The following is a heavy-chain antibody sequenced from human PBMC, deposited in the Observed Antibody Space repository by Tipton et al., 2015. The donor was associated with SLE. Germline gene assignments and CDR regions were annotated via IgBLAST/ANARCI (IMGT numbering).Heavy chain of an antibody. D-gene: IGHD3-22*01. J-gene: IGHJ6*03. CDR3: SSDGRNFYDSVDKPYYHMDV. V-gene: IGHV1-46*01. CDR2: INPRGGST. Sequence: QLVQSGAEVKKPGASVRVSCKTSGYTFTSYSIHWVRQAPGQGLEWMGIINPRGGSTRYAQRFQGRVTLTRDTSTSTVYMQLSGLRSDDPAVYYCSSDGRNFYDSVDKPYYHMDVWGKGTSVRVSS. CDR1: GYTFTSYS.